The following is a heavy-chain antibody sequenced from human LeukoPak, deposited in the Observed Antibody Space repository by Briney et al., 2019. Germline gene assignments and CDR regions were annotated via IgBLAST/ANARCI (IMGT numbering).Heavy chain of an antibody. CDR3: AKQMVERPHYYYMDV. Sequence: GGSLRLSCAASGFIFSSFGMHWVRQAPGKGLEWVAFIQDDESNMFYADSVKGRLTISRDNSKNTLFLQMNSLRPEDTALYYCAKQMVERPHYYYMDVWGKGTTVTVSS. J-gene: IGHJ6*03. CDR1: GFIFSSFG. CDR2: IQDDESNM. D-gene: IGHD2-15*01. V-gene: IGHV3-30*02.